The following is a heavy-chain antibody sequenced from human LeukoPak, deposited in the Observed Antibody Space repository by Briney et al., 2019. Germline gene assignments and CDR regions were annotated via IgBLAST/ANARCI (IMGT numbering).Heavy chain of an antibody. CDR2: ISSSGSTI. CDR1: GFTFSDYY. D-gene: IGHD3-22*01. Sequence: GGSLRLSCAASGFTFSDYYMSWIRQAPGKGLEWVSYISSSGSTIYYADSVKGRFTISRDNAKNSPYLQMNSLRAEDTAVYYCARADYYDSSGYYSIGNDYWGQGTLVTVSS. V-gene: IGHV3-11*01. CDR3: ARADYYDSSGYYSIGNDY. J-gene: IGHJ4*02.